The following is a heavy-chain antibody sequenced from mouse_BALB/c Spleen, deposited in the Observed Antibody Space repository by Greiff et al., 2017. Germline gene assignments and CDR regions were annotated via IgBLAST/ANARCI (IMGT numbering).Heavy chain of an antibody. CDR3: ARYKDLSWFAY. V-gene: IGHV5-9*03. Sequence: EVQVVESGGGLVKPGGSLKLSCAASGFTFSSYTMSWVRQTPEKRLEWVATISSGGGNTYYPDSVMGRFTISRDNAKNNLYLQMSSLRSEDTALYYCARYKDLSWFAYWGQGTLVTVSA. CDR1: GFTFSSYT. CDR2: ISSGGGNT. D-gene: IGHD2-3*01. J-gene: IGHJ3*01.